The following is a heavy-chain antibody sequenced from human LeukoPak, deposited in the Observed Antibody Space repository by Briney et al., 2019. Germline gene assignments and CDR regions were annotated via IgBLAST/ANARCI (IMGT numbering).Heavy chain of an antibody. Sequence: GGSLRLSCAASGFSVNNKYMTWVRQTPGKGLEWVSVIYSAGGTYYADFVKGRFTISRDNSNNTLSLQMSSLRPDDTAVYYCASAMNFGHFDLWGRGTLVTVSS. CDR2: IYSAGGT. J-gene: IGHJ2*01. CDR1: GFSVNNKY. D-gene: IGHD2-2*01. CDR3: ASAMNFGHFDL. V-gene: IGHV3-53*01.